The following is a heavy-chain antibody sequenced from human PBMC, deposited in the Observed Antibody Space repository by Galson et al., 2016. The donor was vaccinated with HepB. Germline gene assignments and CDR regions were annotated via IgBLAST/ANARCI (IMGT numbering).Heavy chain of an antibody. J-gene: IGHJ4*02. Sequence: SLRLSCAASGFTLSNYAIHWVRQAPGKGLEWVAVTSYDGSNKYYADSVKGRFTISRDNSKNTLYLQMNSLRAEDTAVYYCATSLKDSSPPPRHDYWGQGTLVIASS. D-gene: IGHD6-19*01. V-gene: IGHV3-30-3*01. CDR1: GFTLSNYA. CDR2: TSYDGSNK. CDR3: ATSLKDSSPPPRHDY.